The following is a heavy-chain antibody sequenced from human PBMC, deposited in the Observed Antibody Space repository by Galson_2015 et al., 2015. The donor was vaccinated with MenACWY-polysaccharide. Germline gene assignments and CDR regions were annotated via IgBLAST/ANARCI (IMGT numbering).Heavy chain of an antibody. D-gene: IGHD2-15*01. V-gene: IGHV3-74*01. CDR1: GFTFSSYW. Sequence: SLRLSCEASGFTFSSYWMYWVRQAPGQGLEWVARINTNGGSTSYADAVKGRVTITRDTANTMTYLYMNSLRVEDTAVYYCAREGFCSDGPCYFYDYWGQGTLVTVSS. CDR3: AREGFCSDGPCYFYDY. J-gene: IGHJ4*02. CDR2: INTNGGST.